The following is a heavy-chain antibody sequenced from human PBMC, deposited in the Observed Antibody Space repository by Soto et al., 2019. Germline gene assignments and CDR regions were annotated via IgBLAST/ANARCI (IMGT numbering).Heavy chain of an antibody. Sequence: GSLRLSCAASGFTFSSYAMHWVRQAPGKGLEWVAVISYDGSNKYYADSVKGRFTISRDNSKNTLYLQMNSLRAEDTAVYYCARAGDIVVVPAASLNDAFDIWGQGTMVTVSS. J-gene: IGHJ3*02. V-gene: IGHV3-30-3*01. CDR2: ISYDGSNK. CDR3: ARAGDIVVVPAASLNDAFDI. CDR1: GFTFSSYA. D-gene: IGHD2-2*01.